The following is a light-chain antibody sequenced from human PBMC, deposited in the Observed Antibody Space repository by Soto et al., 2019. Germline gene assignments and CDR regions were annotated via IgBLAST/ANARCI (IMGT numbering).Light chain of an antibody. CDR2: GAS. J-gene: IGKJ2*01. CDR3: QQYSGSYT. Sequence: ENVLTQSPGTLSLSPGERATLSCRASQSISNNYLAWYQRKPGQAPRLLIYGASSRATGLPDRFSGSGSGTDFTLNISRLETEDFAVYYCQQYSGSYTFGQGTKLEIK. CDR1: QSISNNY. V-gene: IGKV3-20*01.